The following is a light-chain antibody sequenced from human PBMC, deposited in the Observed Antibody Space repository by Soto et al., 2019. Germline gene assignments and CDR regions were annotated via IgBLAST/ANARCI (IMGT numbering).Light chain of an antibody. Sequence: QSALTQPASVSGSPGQSITISCTGTSSDVGAYNYGSWYQQHPGKAPKLMIYDVNIRPSGVSNRFSGSKSGNTASLTISGLQAEDEADYYCTSWTTSTTMKFGGGTKLTVL. CDR1: SSDVGAYNY. J-gene: IGLJ2*01. CDR3: TSWTTSTTMK. CDR2: DVN. V-gene: IGLV2-14*01.